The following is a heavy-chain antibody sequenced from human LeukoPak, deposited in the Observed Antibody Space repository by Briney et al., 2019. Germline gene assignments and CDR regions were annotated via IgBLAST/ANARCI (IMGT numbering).Heavy chain of an antibody. J-gene: IGHJ3*02. CDR1: GFFFAEFG. V-gene: IGHV3-20*01. CDR3: ASMPSDTCGYHNAIEI. Sequence: GGSLRLSWVASGFFFAEFGMSWVRQAPGKGLEWVSGINWNGANTGYADSVKGRFTISRDNAKNSLHLQMSSLRAEDTALYHCASMPSDTCGYHNAIEIWGQGTMVTVSS. CDR2: INWNGANT. D-gene: IGHD3-22*01.